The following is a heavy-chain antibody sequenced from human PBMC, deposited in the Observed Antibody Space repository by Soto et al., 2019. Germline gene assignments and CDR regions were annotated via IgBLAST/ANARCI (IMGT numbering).Heavy chain of an antibody. D-gene: IGHD4-4*01. CDR3: ARHRIAYSNGYYFDY. J-gene: IGHJ4*02. CDR1: GFTFNTYV. V-gene: IGHV3-30-3*01. CDR2: ISYDGNNK. Sequence: QVQLVESGGGVVQPGRSLRLSCAASGFTFNTYVIHWVRQAPGKGLEWVAVISYDGNNKYYADSVNGRFTISRDNSKNTLYLQMNSLRVEDTAVYYCARHRIAYSNGYYFDYWGQGTLVTVSS.